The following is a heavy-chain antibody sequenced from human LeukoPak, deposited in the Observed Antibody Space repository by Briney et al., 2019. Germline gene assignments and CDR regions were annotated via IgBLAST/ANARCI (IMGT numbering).Heavy chain of an antibody. J-gene: IGHJ4*02. CDR2: ISGSGNST. CDR3: AKDTFWGVIVN. CDR1: GFTFSSCA. D-gene: IGHD3-16*02. V-gene: IGHV3-23*01. Sequence: GGSLRLSCAASGFTFSSCAMSWVRQAPGKGLEWVSAISGSGNSTYYADSVKGRFTISRDNSKNTLFLQMNSLRAEDTAVYYCAKDTFWGVIVNWGQGTLVTVSS.